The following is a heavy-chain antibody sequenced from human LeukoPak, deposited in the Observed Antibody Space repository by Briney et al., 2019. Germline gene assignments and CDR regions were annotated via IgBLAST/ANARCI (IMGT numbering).Heavy chain of an antibody. J-gene: IGHJ3*02. V-gene: IGHV4-59*01. D-gene: IGHD4-4*01. CDR1: GGSISSYY. CDR2: IYYSGST. Sequence: SETLSLTCTVSGGSISSYYWSWIRQPPGKGLEWIGYIYYSGSTNYNPSLKSRVTISVDTSKNQFSLKLSSVTVADTAVYYCARGGYRFKAFDIWGQGTMVTVSS. CDR3: ARGGYRFKAFDI.